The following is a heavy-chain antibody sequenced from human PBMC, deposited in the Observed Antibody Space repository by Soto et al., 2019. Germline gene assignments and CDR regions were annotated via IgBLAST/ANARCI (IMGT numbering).Heavy chain of an antibody. CDR1: GGSISSYY. CDR3: AREVSGIVVVITTGYFDL. Sequence: SETLSLTCTVSGGSISSYYWSWIRQPAGKGLEWIGRIYTSGSTNYNPSLKSRVTMSVDTSKNQFSLKLSSVTAADTAVYYCAREVSGIVVVITTGYFDLWGRGTLVTVSS. J-gene: IGHJ2*01. V-gene: IGHV4-4*07. CDR2: IYTSGST. D-gene: IGHD3-22*01.